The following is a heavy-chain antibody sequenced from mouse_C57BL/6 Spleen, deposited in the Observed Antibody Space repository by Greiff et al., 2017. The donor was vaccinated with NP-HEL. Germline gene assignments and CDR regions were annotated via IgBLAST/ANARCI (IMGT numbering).Heavy chain of an antibody. Sequence: QVQLQQPGAELVRPGSSVKLSCKASGYTFTNYWMHWVKQRPKQGLEWIGNIDPSDSGTHYNQKFKDKATLTVDKSSSTAYMQLSSLTSEDSAVYYCARKGDGSSWFAYWGQGTLVTVSA. D-gene: IGHD1-1*01. CDR3: ARKGDGSSWFAY. J-gene: IGHJ3*01. CDR2: IDPSDSGT. V-gene: IGHV1-52*01. CDR1: GYTFTNYW.